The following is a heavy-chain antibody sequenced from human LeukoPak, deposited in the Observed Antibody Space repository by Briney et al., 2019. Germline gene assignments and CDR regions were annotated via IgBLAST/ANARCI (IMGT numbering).Heavy chain of an antibody. CDR1: GFTFSSYW. V-gene: IGHV3-74*01. J-gene: IGHJ4*02. CDR2: ISSDGSST. CDR3: ARGVTD. D-gene: IGHD5-18*01. Sequence: GGSLRLSCAASGFTFSSYWMHWVRQAPGKGLVWVSRISSDGSSTTYADSVKGRFTISRGNAKNTLYLQMNSLRAEDTAVYYCARGVTDWGQGTLVTVSS.